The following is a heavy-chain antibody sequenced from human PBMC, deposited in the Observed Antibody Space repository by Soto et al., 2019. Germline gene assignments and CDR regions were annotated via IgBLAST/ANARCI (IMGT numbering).Heavy chain of an antibody. CDR3: TTGWSSKDY. Sequence: EVQLVEPGGGLVKPGGSLRLSCAASGFIFSNAWMSWVRQAPGKGLEWVGRIKSNADGGTKNYAAPVKGRFNISRDGSKNTLYLQMNGLKTEDTAVYYCTTGWSSKDYWGPGTLVTVSS. V-gene: IGHV3-15*01. D-gene: IGHD3-3*01. CDR2: IKSNADGGTK. J-gene: IGHJ4*02. CDR1: GFIFSNAW.